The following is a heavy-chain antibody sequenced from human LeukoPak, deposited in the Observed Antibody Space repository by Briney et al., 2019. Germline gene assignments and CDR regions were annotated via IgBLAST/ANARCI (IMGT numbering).Heavy chain of an antibody. V-gene: IGHV3-30*03. CDR3: AREGYYGSGSPPSLYFDY. J-gene: IGHJ4*02. CDR2: TSSDLNVK. CDR1: GFTFSSYG. D-gene: IGHD3-10*01. Sequence: PGGSLRLSCAGSGFTFSSYGIHWVRQAPGKGLEWVAVTSSDLNVKLYADSVKGRFTISRDNSRSTLYLQMNSLRPEDTAIYYCAREGYYGSGSPPSLYFDYWGQGTLVTVSS.